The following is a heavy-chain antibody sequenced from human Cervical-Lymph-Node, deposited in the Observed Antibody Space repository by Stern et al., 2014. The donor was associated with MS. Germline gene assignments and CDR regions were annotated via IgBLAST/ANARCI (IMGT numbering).Heavy chain of an antibody. Sequence: EVQLVESGPEVKRPGESLKISCQASGYTFTSYWIGWVRQMPGKGLEWIAIILPGGSDIRYSPSFQGQVTISADKSSSTAYLQWNNLKASDTAIYYCARQRYFDYWGQGTLVTVSS. J-gene: IGHJ4*02. CDR2: ILPGGSDI. CDR3: ARQRYFDY. CDR1: GYTFTSYW. V-gene: IGHV5-51*01.